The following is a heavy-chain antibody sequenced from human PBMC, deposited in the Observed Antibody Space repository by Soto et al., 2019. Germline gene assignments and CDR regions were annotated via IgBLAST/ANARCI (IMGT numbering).Heavy chain of an antibody. J-gene: IGHJ4*02. CDR1: GGSISSSSYY. Sequence: PSETLSLTCTVSGGSISSSSYYWGWIRQPPGKGLEWIGSIYYSGSTYYNPSLKSRVTISVDTSKNQFSLKLSSVTAADTAVYYCARRNVTIFGVVIPYFDYWGQGTLVTVSS. V-gene: IGHV4-39*01. CDR3: ARRNVTIFGVVIPYFDY. D-gene: IGHD3-3*01. CDR2: IYYSGST.